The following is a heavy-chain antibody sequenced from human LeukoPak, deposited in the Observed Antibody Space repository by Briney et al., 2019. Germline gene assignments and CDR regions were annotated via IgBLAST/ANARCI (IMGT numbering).Heavy chain of an antibody. Sequence: ASVKVSCKASGYTFTSYDINWVRQAPGQGLEWMGWMNPNSGNTGYTQKFKGRVTITRNTSISTAYMELSSLRSEDTAVYYCAEKVMVLRQKKRNCYYLYDMDVWGKGTTVTVSS. D-gene: IGHD4/OR15-4a*01. CDR3: AEKVMVLRQKKRNCYYLYDMDV. J-gene: IGHJ6*03. V-gene: IGHV1-8*03. CDR1: GYTFTSYD. CDR2: MNPNSGNT.